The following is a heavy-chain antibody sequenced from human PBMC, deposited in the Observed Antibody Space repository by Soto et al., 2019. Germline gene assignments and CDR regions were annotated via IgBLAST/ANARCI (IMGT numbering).Heavy chain of an antibody. J-gene: IGHJ6*03. Sequence: SETLSLTCTVSGGSINSGGHYWGWIRQTPGKGLEWIGTIYYSGSTYYSPSLESRVTISVDTSKNRFSLRLSSVTAADTAVYYCARHFTTDRYYYYMDVWGKGTTVTVSS. V-gene: IGHV4-39*01. CDR3: ARHFTTDRYYYYMDV. CDR1: GGSINSGGHY. CDR2: IYYSGST.